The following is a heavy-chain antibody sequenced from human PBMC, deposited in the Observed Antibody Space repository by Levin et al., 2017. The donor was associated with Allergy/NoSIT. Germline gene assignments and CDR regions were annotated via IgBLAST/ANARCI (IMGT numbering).Heavy chain of an antibody. D-gene: IGHD5-18*01. CDR2: IRSKANNYAT. V-gene: IGHV3-73*01. J-gene: IGHJ4*02. CDR1: GFTFSGSA. Sequence: GASVKVSCAASGFTFSGSAIHWVRQASGKGLEWVGRIRSKANNYATAYAASVKGRFTISRDDSKNTAYLQMNSLKIEDTAVYFCTRRRTDTADTYFDYWGQGTLVTVSS. CDR3: TRRRTDTADTYFDY.